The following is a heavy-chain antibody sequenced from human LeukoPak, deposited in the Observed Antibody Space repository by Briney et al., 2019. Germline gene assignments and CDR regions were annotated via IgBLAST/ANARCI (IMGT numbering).Heavy chain of an antibody. Sequence: PGGSLRLSCAASGFTFSDYYMNWIRQAPGKWLEWVSYISSSGITIYYADSLKGRFTISRDSAKNSLYLQMNSLTAEDTAVYYCAKDEIDGSTWYGGISFDWFDSWGQGTLVTVSS. CDR1: GFTFSDYY. J-gene: IGHJ5*01. CDR3: AKDEIDGSTWYGGISFDWFDS. V-gene: IGHV3-11*01. CDR2: ISSSGITI. D-gene: IGHD6-13*01.